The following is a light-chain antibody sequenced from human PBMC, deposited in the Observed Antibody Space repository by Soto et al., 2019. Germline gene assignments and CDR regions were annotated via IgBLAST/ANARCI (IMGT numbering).Light chain of an antibody. CDR1: QSVYNNY. CDR3: QQYGNSLT. Sequence: EIVLTQSPGTLSLSPGERVTLSCRASQSVYNNYLAWYQQSPGQAPRTLIHGASSRATGIPDRFSGSGSGTDFTLSISGLEPEDSAVYYCQQYGNSLTFGGGTKVEIK. V-gene: IGKV3-20*01. J-gene: IGKJ4*01. CDR2: GAS.